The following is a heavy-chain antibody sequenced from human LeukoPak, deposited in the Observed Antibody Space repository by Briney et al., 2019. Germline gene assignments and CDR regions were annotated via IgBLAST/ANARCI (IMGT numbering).Heavy chain of an antibody. D-gene: IGHD3-9*01. CDR2: ISGAGP. V-gene: IGHV3-23*01. CDR3: AREDDGDWFFDY. J-gene: IGHJ4*02. Sequence: GGSLRLSCAASGFTFSNYALTWVRQAPGRGLEWVSSISGAGPYYTDSVKGRFSISRDNYKNTLYLQMSSLRAEDTAVYYCAREDDGDWFFDYWGQGTLVTVSS. CDR1: GFTFSNYA.